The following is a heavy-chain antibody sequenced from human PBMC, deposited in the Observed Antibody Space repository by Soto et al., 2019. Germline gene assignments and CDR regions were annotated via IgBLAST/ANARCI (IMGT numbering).Heavy chain of an antibody. D-gene: IGHD3-3*01. CDR3: AGHTLPQVKIFGVVPNPVGMDV. CDR1: GFTFSRYR. Sequence: GGSVRLSCAASGFTFSRYRLSWVGQAPGQGLEWMGKIKEDGSEKYYADSVKGRSTISRDNATNALYMQMNNLSAEDTAVYYWAGHTLPQVKIFGVVPNPVGMDVWGQGTTVTVS. J-gene: IGHJ6*02. V-gene: IGHV3-7*01. CDR2: IKEDGSEK.